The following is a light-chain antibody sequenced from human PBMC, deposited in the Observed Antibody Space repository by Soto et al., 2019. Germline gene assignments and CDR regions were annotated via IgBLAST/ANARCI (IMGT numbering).Light chain of an antibody. CDR1: QTLTDSY. V-gene: IGKV3-20*01. Sequence: EIGLTQSPGTLSVSLGERATLACKASQTLTDSYLAWYHLKPGQAPRLVIYGASVRATGIPDRFSGSGSGTDVSLTLSRVYPADFGVYFCQHYGNSPLFVFGPGTTLHVK. J-gene: IGKJ3*01. CDR3: QHYGNSPLFV. CDR2: GAS.